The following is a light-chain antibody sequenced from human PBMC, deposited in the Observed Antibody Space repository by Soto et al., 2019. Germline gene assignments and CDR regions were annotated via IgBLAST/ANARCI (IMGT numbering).Light chain of an antibody. CDR2: EVN. Sequence: QSALTQPASVSGSPRQSITISCTWANSDIGYWNYVSWYQQYPGKAPKVIIYEVNYRPSGVSYRFSGSKSGNTASLTISGLQAEDEADYYCSSFSSGTTPFVFGGGTKLTVL. CDR3: SSFSSGTTPFV. V-gene: IGLV2-14*01. CDR1: NSDIGYWNY. J-gene: IGLJ2*01.